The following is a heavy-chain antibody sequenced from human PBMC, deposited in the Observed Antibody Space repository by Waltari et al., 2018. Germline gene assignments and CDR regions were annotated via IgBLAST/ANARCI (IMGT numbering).Heavy chain of an antibody. CDR2: INHSGST. Sequence: QVQLQQWGAGLLKPSETLSLPCAAYGGSFSGYYWSWIRQPPGKGLEWIGEINHSGSTNYNPSLKSRVTISVDTSKNQFSLKLSSVTAADTAVYYCARAPLYSSGWYGGDYWGQGTLVTVSS. V-gene: IGHV4-34*01. CDR3: ARAPLYSSGWYGGDY. J-gene: IGHJ4*02. D-gene: IGHD6-19*01. CDR1: GGSFSGYY.